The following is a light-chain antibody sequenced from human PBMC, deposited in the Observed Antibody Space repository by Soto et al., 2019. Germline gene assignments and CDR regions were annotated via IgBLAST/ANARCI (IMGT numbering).Light chain of an antibody. V-gene: IGLV2-23*03. J-gene: IGLJ2*01. CDR1: SSDVGSYNL. CDR2: EGS. CDR3: CSYAGSSTFL. Sequence: SALTQPASVSGSPGQSITISCTGTSSDVGSYNLVSWYQQHPGKAPKLMIYEGSKRPSGVSNRFSGSKSGNTASLTISGLQAEDEADYYCCSYAGSSTFLFGGGTKVTVL.